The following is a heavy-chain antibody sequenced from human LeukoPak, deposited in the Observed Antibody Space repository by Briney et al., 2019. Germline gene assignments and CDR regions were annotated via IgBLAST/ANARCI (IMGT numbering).Heavy chain of an antibody. CDR1: GFTFSSYA. V-gene: IGHV3-23*01. J-gene: IGHJ4*02. CDR2: ISGSGGST. CDR3: AKGLAVAGLYYFDY. D-gene: IGHD6-19*01. Sequence: GGSLRLSCAASGFTFSSYAMSWVRQAPGKGLEWVSAISGSGGSTYYADSVKGGFTISRDNSKNTLYLQMNSLRAEDTAVYYCAKGLAVAGLYYFDYWGQGTLVTVSS.